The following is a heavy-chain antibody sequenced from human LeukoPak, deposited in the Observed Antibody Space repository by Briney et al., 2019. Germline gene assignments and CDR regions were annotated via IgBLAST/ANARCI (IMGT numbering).Heavy chain of an antibody. CDR3: ARVRCWYNNHAFDI. CDR1: GYTFTGYY. CDR2: INPNSGGT. J-gene: IGHJ3*02. Sequence: ASVKVSCKASGYTFTGYYMHWVRQAPGQGLEWMGWINPNSGGTNYAQKFQGRVTMTRDTSISTAYMELSRLRSDDTAVYYCARVRCWYNNHAFDIWGQGTMVTVSS. V-gene: IGHV1-2*02. D-gene: IGHD1-1*01.